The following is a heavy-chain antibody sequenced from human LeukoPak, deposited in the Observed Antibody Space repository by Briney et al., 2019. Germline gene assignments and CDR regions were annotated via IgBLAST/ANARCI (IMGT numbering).Heavy chain of an antibody. D-gene: IGHD6-19*01. CDR2: IARDDYT. Sequence: PGASLRLSCVASGFTFRDYSMAWVRPVPGGGLELVSAIARDDYTVYPDPLKGRFTISRDNSRNTLYLQMNGLRAEDTAVYYCVKERDRGTDVADDFDFWGQGTLVTVSS. CDR1: GFTFRDYS. CDR3: VKERDRGTDVADDFDF. J-gene: IGHJ4*02. V-gene: IGHV3-23*01.